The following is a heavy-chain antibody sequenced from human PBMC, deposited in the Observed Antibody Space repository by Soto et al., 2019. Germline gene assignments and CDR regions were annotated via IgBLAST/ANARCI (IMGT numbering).Heavy chain of an antibody. Sequence: SETLSLTCTVSGGPISSGTYYWGWIRQPPGKGLEWIGSIYYSGSTYYNPSLKSRVTISVDTSKNQFSLKLSSVTAADTAVYYCARHSYDTSGYHFDYWGQGTLVTVSS. J-gene: IGHJ4*02. CDR2: IYYSGST. CDR3: ARHSYDTSGYHFDY. CDR1: GGPISSGTYY. D-gene: IGHD3-22*01. V-gene: IGHV4-39*01.